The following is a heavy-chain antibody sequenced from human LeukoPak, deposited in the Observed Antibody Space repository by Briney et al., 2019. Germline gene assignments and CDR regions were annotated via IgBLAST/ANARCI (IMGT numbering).Heavy chain of an antibody. CDR3: ARVGGLSGSYYGGDY. J-gene: IGHJ4*02. CDR1: GGTFSSYA. Sequence: SVKVSCKASGGTFSSYAISWVRQAPGQGLEWMGRIIPILGIANYAQKFQGRVTITADKSTSTAYMELSSLRSEDTAVYYCARVGGLSGSYYGGDYWGQGTLVTVSS. CDR2: IIPILGIA. V-gene: IGHV1-69*04. D-gene: IGHD1-26*01.